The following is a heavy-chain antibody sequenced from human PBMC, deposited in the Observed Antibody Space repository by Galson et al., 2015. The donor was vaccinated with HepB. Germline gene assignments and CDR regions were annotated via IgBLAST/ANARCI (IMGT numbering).Heavy chain of an antibody. CDR1: GFTFSSCT. J-gene: IGHJ4*02. CDR2: ISDTGGST. D-gene: IGHD2/OR15-2a*01. V-gene: IGHV3-23*01. CDR3: AKDKNDGGGVPGD. Sequence: SLRLSCAASGFTFSSCTMIWVRQAPGKGLEWVSGISDTGGSTTYADSVKGRFTISRDNTRNTVFIQMNSLRVEDTAVYYCAKDKNDGGGVPGDWGQGTLVAVSS.